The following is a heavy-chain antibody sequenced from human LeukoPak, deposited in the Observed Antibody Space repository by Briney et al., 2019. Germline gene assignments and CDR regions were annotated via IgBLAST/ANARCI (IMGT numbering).Heavy chain of an antibody. Sequence: SETLSLTCTVSGDSISGYYWSWIRQPPGKEVEWGGFIYYSGYTKYNPSLKRRVTISVEKSKKQFSLRRSCVAGAERTGFFCGRVDPSDGGGYYPIDCWGQGTLVTVSS. J-gene: IGHJ4*02. D-gene: IGHD3-22*01. CDR2: IYYSGYT. CDR1: GDSISGYY. CDR3: GRVDPSDGGGYYPIDC. V-gene: IGHV4-59*01.